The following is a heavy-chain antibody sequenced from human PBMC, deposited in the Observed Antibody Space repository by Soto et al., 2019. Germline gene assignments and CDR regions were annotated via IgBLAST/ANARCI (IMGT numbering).Heavy chain of an antibody. CDR1: GGTFSSYA. CDR3: TSLYGGNSG. V-gene: IGHV1-69*06. D-gene: IGHD4-17*01. Sequence: ASVKVSCKASGGTFSSYAISWVRQAPGQGLEWMGGIIPIFGTANYAQKFQGRVTITADKSTSTAYMELSSLRSEDTAVYYCTSLYGGNSGWGQGTLVTVSS. J-gene: IGHJ4*02. CDR2: IIPIFGTA.